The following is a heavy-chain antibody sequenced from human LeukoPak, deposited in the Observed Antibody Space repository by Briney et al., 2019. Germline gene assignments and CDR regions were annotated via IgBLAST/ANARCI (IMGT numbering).Heavy chain of an antibody. D-gene: IGHD4-17*01. CDR3: ARDDDYGWSWFDP. J-gene: IGHJ5*02. V-gene: IGHV4-34*01. CDR2: INHSGST. CDR1: GGSFSGYY. Sequence: SETLSLTCAVYGGSFSGYYWSWIRQPPGKGLEWIGEINHSGSTNYNPSLKSRVTISVDTSKNQFSLKLSSVTAADTAVYYCARDDDYGWSWFDPWGQGTLVTVSS.